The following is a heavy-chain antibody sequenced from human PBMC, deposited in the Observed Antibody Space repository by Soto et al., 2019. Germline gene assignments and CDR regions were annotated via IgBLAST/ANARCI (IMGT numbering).Heavy chain of an antibody. CDR3: ARDSQYSTDWQRFDS. D-gene: IGHD6-6*01. J-gene: IGHJ4*02. CDR2: VNTYNGNP. Sequence: QVQLLQSGVEVKKPGASVKVSCKASGYTFTNYAISWVRQAPGRGLEWMGWVNTYNGNPNYAQIFQGRVTMTTDTSTGTAYMELRCLKSDDSAVYYCARDSQYSTDWQRFDSWGQGTLVTVSS. V-gene: IGHV1-18*01. CDR1: GYTFTNYA.